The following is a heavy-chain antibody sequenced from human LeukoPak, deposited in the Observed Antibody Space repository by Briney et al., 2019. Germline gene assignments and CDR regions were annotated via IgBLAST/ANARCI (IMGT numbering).Heavy chain of an antibody. V-gene: IGHV3-21*01. CDR1: GFTFSSYT. CDR3: ARDRLGVEMSTINRFDY. D-gene: IGHD5-24*01. J-gene: IGHJ4*02. Sequence: GGSLRLSCAASGFTFSSYTMNWVRQAPGKGLEWVSSISTGSSYICYANSVKGRFTISRDNAKNSLYLQMNSLRAEDTAVYYCARDRLGVEMSTINRFDYWGQGTLVAVSS. CDR2: ISTGSSYI.